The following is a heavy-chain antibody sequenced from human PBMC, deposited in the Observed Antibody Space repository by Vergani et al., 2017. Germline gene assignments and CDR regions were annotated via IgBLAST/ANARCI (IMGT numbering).Heavy chain of an antibody. CDR1: GGTFSSYA. CDR2: IIPIFVTA. CDR3: AGPVCSRVSLKNYYYGMDV. Sequence: QVQLVQSGAEVKKPGSSVKVSCKASGGTFSSYAISWVRQAPGQGLEWMGRIIPIFVTANYAQKFQGRVTITADESTTTAYMELSRLRSEDTAVYYCAGPVCSRVSLKNYYYGMDVWGQGTTVTVSS. V-gene: IGHV1-69*18. J-gene: IGHJ6*02. D-gene: IGHD2-8*01.